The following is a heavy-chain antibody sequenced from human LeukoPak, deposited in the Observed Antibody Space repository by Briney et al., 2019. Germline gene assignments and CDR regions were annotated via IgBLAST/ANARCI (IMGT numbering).Heavy chain of an antibody. CDR2: IIPIFGTA. D-gene: IGHD6-13*01. Sequence: GASVKVSCKASGGTFSSYAISWVRQAPGQGLEWMGRIIPIFGTANYAQKFQGRVTITTDESTSTAYMELSSLRSEDTAVYYCARGPYSSSWDEDYWGQGTLVTVSS. J-gene: IGHJ4*02. V-gene: IGHV1-69*05. CDR1: GGTFSSYA. CDR3: ARGPYSSSWDEDY.